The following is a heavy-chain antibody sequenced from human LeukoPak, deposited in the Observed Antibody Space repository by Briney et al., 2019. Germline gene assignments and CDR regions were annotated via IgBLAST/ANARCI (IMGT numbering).Heavy chain of an antibody. CDR3: ARDFSDNSGYYYPNWFDP. J-gene: IGHJ5*02. D-gene: IGHD3-22*01. CDR2: IKQDGGEK. Sequence: GGSLRLSCAASGFTFSDYYMSWIRQAPGKGLEWVANIKQDGGEKYYVDSVKGRFTISRDNAKNSLYLQMSSLRAEDTAVYYCARDFSDNSGYYYPNWFDPWGQGTLVTVSS. CDR1: GFTFSDYY. V-gene: IGHV3-7*01.